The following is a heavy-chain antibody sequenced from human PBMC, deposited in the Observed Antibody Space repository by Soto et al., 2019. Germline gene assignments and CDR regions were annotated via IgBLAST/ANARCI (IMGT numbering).Heavy chain of an antibody. V-gene: IGHV1-46*01. CDR2: IHPSGGTT. CDR3: ARHIDY. CDR1: GYRNSVDY. Sequence: ALVTLSCKRSGYRNSVDYWHWVRQAPGQGLEWMGMIHPSGGTTIYAQNFQGRVTMTRDTSTSTVYMELSSLRSEDTAVYYCARHIDYWGQGTLVTVS. J-gene: IGHJ4*02.